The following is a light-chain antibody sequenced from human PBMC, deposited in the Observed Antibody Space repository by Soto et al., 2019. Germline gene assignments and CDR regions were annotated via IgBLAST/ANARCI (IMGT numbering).Light chain of an antibody. V-gene: IGKV3-20*01. Sequence: EIVLTQSPGTLSLSPGERATLSCRASQSVSSTYLAWYQQKTGQAPRLLMYGASRRDTGIADRFSGSGSGTDFPLTISRLEPEDSPVYYCQQYRSLPRMFGQGTKVEIK. CDR2: GAS. CDR3: QQYRSLPRM. J-gene: IGKJ1*01. CDR1: QSVSSTY.